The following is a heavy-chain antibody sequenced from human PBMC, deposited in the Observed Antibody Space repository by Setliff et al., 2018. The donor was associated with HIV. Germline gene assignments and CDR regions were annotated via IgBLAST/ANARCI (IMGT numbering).Heavy chain of an antibody. CDR1: NYSISNGYY. J-gene: IGHJ4*02. CDR2: MYHSGST. CDR3: ASGYNYAYSDY. V-gene: IGHV4-38-2*01. Sequence: SETLSLTCAVSNYSISNGYYWGWIRQSPGKGLEWIGSMYHSGSTYSNPSLKSRVTMSIDTSKSQLSLKLRSVTAADTAVYYCASGYNYAYSDYWGQGTLVTVSS. D-gene: IGHD5-18*01.